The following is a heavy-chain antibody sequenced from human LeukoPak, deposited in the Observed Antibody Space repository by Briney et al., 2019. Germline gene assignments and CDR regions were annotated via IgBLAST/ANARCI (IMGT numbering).Heavy chain of an antibody. CDR2: IIPIFGTA. V-gene: IGHV1-69*13. CDR3: ARAPGGLYYYYYMDV. J-gene: IGHJ6*03. Sequence: SVKVSCKASGGTFSSYAISWVRQAPGQGLEWMGGIIPIFGTANYAQKFQGRVTITADESTSTAYMELSSLRSEDTAVYYCARAPGGLYYYYYMDVWGKGTTVTISS. CDR1: GGTFSSYA. D-gene: IGHD2-15*01.